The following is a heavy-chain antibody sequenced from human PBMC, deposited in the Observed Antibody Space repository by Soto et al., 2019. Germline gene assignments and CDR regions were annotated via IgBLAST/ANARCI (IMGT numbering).Heavy chain of an antibody. V-gene: IGHV4-59*01. CDR2: IYYSGST. J-gene: IGHJ4*02. CDR3: ARETAAVAGTAPGRFDY. CDR1: GGSISSYY. D-gene: IGHD6-19*01. Sequence: TLSLTCTVSGGSISSYYWSWIRQPPGKGLEWIGYIYYSGSTNYNPSLKSRVTISVDTSKNQFSLKLSSVTAADTAVYYCARETAAVAGTAPGRFDYWGQGTLVTVSS.